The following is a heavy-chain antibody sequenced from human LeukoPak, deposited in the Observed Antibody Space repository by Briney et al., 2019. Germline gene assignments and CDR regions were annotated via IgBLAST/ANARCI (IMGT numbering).Heavy chain of an antibody. Sequence: ASVKVSCKASGYTFTSYGISWVRQAPGQGLEWMGWISAYNGNTNYAQKLQDRVTMTTDTSTSTAYMELRSLRSDDTAVYYCARGLDYYDSSGIDAFDIWGQGTMVTVSS. V-gene: IGHV1-18*01. CDR3: ARGLDYYDSSGIDAFDI. CDR1: GYTFTSYG. J-gene: IGHJ3*02. CDR2: ISAYNGNT. D-gene: IGHD3-22*01.